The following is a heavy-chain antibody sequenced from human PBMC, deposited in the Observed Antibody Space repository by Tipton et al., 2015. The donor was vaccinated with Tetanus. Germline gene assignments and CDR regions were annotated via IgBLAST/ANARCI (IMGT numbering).Heavy chain of an antibody. CDR1: GFTFNRYG. CDR2: ISGSGDTT. J-gene: IGHJ1*01. V-gene: IGHV3-23*01. Sequence: SLRLSCAASGFTFNRYGINWVRQAPGKGLVWVSSISGSGDTTYYADSVRGRFTVSRDNFKDTVYLDVRSLRDEDTAVYYCATDGLPRGFVMVEATTQKYFRHWGRGTLVTVSS. D-gene: IGHD2-21*01. CDR3: ATDGLPRGFVMVEATTQKYFRH.